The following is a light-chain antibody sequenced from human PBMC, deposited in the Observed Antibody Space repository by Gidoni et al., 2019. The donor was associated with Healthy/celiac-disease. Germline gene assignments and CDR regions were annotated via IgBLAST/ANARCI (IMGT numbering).Light chain of an antibody. J-gene: IGKJ2*01. CDR2: AAS. CDR1: QGISSY. V-gene: IGKV1-9*01. CDR3: QQLNSYPLMYT. Sequence: DIQFTQSPSFLSASVADRVTITCRASQGISSYLAWYQQKPGKAPKLLIYAASTLQSGVPSRFSGSGSGTEFTLTISSLQPEDFATYYCQQLNSYPLMYTFGQGTKLEIK.